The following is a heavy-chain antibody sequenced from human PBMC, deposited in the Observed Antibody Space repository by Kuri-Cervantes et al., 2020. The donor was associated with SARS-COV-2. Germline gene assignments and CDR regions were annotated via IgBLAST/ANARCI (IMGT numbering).Heavy chain of an antibody. J-gene: IGHJ3*02. D-gene: IGHD1-26*01. CDR1: GFTFSSYS. CDR2: ISYDGSNK. Sequence: GGSLRLSCAASGFTFSSYSMNWVRQAPGKGLEWVAVISYDGSNKYYADSVKGRFTISRDNSKNTLYLQMNSLRAEDTAVYYCAREEIVGARDAFDIWGQGTMVTVSS. CDR3: AREEIVGARDAFDI. V-gene: IGHV3-30*03.